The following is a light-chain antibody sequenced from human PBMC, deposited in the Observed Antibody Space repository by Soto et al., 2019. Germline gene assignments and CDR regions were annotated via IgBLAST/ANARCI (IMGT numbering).Light chain of an antibody. CDR1: QSIGHW. V-gene: IGKV1-5*03. CDR3: QQYNSYRYT. J-gene: IGKJ2*01. CDR2: GAS. Sequence: DIQMTQSPSTLSASVGDRVTITCRASQSIGHWLAWYQQKPGKAPKVLIYGASSLESGVPSRFSGSGSGTEFTLPISSLQPYEFSTFYCQQYNSYRYTFGQGTKLEIK.